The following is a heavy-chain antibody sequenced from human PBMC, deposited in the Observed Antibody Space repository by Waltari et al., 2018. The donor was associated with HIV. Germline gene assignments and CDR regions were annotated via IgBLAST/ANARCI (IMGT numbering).Heavy chain of an antibody. CDR1: GYTFSDYD. J-gene: IGHJ5*02. V-gene: IGHV1-2*02. CDR2: INPNSGGT. Sequence: QVQLVQSGAEVKKLGASVTVSCKASGYTFSDYDIQWVRQAPGQGLEWMGWINPNSGGTRYAEKFQGRVTMTRDTSISTAYMELSRLRFDDTAVYYCARVFRGTVNYFDSRLGHWGQGTLVTVSS. CDR3: ARVFRGTVNYFDSRLGH. D-gene: IGHD3-22*01.